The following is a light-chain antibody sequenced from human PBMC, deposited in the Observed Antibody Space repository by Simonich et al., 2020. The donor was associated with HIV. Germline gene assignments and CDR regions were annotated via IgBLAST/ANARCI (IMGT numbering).Light chain of an antibody. V-gene: IGKV4-1*01. CDR3: QQYYITPQT. CDR1: QSVLYSSNNKNY. J-gene: IGKJ1*01. CDR2: WAS. Sequence: DIVMTQSPDSLAVSLGGRATITCKSSQSVLYSSNNKNYLAWYQQKPGQPPNLLIYWASTREAGVPDRFSGSGSETDFTLTISSLQVEDVAVYYCQQYYITPQTFGQGTKVEIK.